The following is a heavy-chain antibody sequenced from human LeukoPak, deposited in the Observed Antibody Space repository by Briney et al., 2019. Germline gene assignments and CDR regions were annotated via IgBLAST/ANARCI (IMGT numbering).Heavy chain of an antibody. J-gene: IGHJ4*02. CDR1: GDSVSNHNVA. Sequence: SQTFSLTCAISGDSVSNHNVAWNWIRQSRSRGLEWLGRTYYKSKWYYDYGVSVKRRITINPDTSKNQFSLHMNSVTPDDTAVYFCTRDPGWLDSDCWGQGTLVTVSS. CDR3: TRDPGWLDSDC. V-gene: IGHV6-1*01. D-gene: IGHD6-19*01. CDR2: TYYKSKWYY.